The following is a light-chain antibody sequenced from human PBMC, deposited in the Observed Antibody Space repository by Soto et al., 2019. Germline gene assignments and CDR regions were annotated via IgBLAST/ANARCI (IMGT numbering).Light chain of an antibody. V-gene: IGKV4-1*01. J-gene: IGKJ1*01. CDR2: WAS. CDR3: QQYYNNSWS. Sequence: DIVMTQSPDSLAVSLGERATINCKSSQSVLYSSNNKNYLAWYQHKPGQPPKMLIYWASIRESGVPDRFSGSWSGTDFTLTISSLQSEDVAVYYCQQYYNNSWSFGQGTKVEIK. CDR1: QSVLYSSNNKNY.